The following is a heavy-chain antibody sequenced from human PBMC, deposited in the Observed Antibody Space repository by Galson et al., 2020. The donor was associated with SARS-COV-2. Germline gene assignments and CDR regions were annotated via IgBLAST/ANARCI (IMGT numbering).Heavy chain of an antibody. V-gene: IGHV3-15*01. CDR2: IKSKTDGGTA. CDR1: ELIFSNAW. CDR3: ASGGNTYGN. J-gene: IGHJ4*02. Sequence: GESLKISCVASELIFSNAWMTWVRQAPGKGLEWVGRIKSKTDGGTADYAAAVKGRFTISRDDSKNTLYLQMISLKTEDSGVYYCASGGNTYGNWGQGTLVTVSS. D-gene: IGHD5-18*01.